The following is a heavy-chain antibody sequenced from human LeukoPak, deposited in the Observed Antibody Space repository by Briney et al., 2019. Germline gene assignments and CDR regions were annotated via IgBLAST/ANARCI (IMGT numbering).Heavy chain of an antibody. CDR2: ISYDGRKT. V-gene: IGHV3-30*18. J-gene: IGHJ2*01. CDR1: GFIFSGFG. D-gene: IGHD1-26*01. Sequence: GRSLRLSCAASGFIFSGFGMHWVRQAPGKGLKWVAFISYDGRKTYYADSAKGRFTISRDNSKNTLSLHMNTLRAEDTAIYYCAKDRTVGASYWYFDLWGRGTLVTVSS. CDR3: AKDRTVGASYWYFDL.